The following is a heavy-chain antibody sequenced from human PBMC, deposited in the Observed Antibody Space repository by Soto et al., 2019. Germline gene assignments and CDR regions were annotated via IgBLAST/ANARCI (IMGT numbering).Heavy chain of an antibody. V-gene: IGHV1-69*13. CDR3: ARDTSGGDDSSGYYFL. CDR1: GGTFSSYA. J-gene: IGHJ4*02. Sequence: SVKVSWKASGGTFSSYAISWVRQAPGQGLEWMGGIIPIFGTANYAQKFQGRVTITADESTSTAYMELSSLRSEDTAVYYCARDTSGGDDSSGYYFLWGQGTLVTVSS. CDR2: IIPIFGTA. D-gene: IGHD3-22*01.